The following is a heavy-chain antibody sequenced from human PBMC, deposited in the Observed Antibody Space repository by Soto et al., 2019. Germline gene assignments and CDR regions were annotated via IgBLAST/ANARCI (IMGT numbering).Heavy chain of an antibody. CDR2: IDWDDDK. J-gene: IGHJ5*02. CDR1: GFSPSTSGMR. V-gene: IGHV2-70*04. D-gene: IGHD6-13*01. CDR3: ARSIVAAGNRWLDH. Sequence: SGPTLVTPTQTLTLTCTFSGFSPSTSGMRVSWIRQPPGKALEWLARIDWDDDKLYSTSLKTRLTISKDTSKNQVVLTMTNMDPVDTATYYCARSIVAAGNRWLDHWGQGTLVTVSS.